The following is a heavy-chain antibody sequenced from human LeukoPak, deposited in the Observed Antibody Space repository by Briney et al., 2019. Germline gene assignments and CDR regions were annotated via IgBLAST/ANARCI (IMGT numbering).Heavy chain of an antibody. Sequence: PGGSLRLSCAASGFTFSSYWMSCVRQAPGKGLEWVANIKQDATEQYYVESAKGRFTISRDNTKNSLYLQVNSLRAEDTAVYYCARFHYCSSTNCYPRHFDYWGQGTLVTVSS. CDR2: IKQDATEQ. J-gene: IGHJ4*02. CDR3: ARFHYCSSTNCYPRHFDY. V-gene: IGHV3-7*01. D-gene: IGHD2-2*01. CDR1: GFTFSSYW.